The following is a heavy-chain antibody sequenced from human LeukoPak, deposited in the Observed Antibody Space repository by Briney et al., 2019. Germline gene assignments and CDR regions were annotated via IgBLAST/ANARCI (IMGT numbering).Heavy chain of an antibody. Sequence: SETLSLTCAVYGGSFSGYYWSWIRQPPGKGLEWIGEINHSGSTNYNPSLKSRVTMSVDTSKNQFSLKLSSVTAADTAVYYCARGTSYYRPLAFDIWGQGTMVTVSS. CDR2: INHSGST. V-gene: IGHV4-34*01. CDR3: ARGTSYYRPLAFDI. CDR1: GGSFSGYY. D-gene: IGHD3-22*01. J-gene: IGHJ3*02.